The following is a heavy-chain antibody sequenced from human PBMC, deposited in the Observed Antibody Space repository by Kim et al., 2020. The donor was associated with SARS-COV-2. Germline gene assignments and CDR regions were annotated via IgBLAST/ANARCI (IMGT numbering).Heavy chain of an antibody. D-gene: IGHD2-2*02. CDR3: AKEIRYCSSTSCYNSYYYGMDV. V-gene: IGHV3-30*18. J-gene: IGHJ6*02. Sequence: GGSLRLSCAASGFTFSSYGMHWVRQAPGKRLEWVAVISYDGSNKYYADSVKGRFTISRDNSKNTLYLQMNSLRAEDTAVYYCAKEIRYCSSTSCYNSYYYGMDVWGQGTTVTVSS. CDR2: ISYDGSNK. CDR1: GFTFSSYG.